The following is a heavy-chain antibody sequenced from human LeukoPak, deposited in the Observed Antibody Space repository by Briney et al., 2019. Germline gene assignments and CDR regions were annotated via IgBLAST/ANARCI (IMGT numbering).Heavy chain of an antibody. Sequence: ASVKVSCKASGYTFTSYYMHWVRQAPGQGLEWMGIINPSGGSTSYAQKFQGRVTMTRDTSTSTVYMELSSLRSDDTAVYYCARDDYDILTSYSPNYFDYWGQGTLVTVSS. V-gene: IGHV1-46*01. J-gene: IGHJ4*02. CDR2: INPSGGST. CDR1: GYTFTSYY. D-gene: IGHD3-9*01. CDR3: ARDDYDILTSYSPNYFDY.